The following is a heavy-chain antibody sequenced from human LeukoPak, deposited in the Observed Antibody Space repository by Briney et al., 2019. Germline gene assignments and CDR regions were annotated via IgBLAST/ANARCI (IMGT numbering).Heavy chain of an antibody. J-gene: IGHJ4*02. Sequence: SETLSLTCTVSGGSISGHHWSWIRQPPGKGLEWIGYVYYSGSTTYNPSLRSRVTISVDTSKNQFSLKLSSVTAADTAVYYCARRTDSYSYYSYWGQGTLVTVSS. CDR2: VYYSGST. V-gene: IGHV4-59*11. CDR3: ARRTDSYSYYSY. CDR1: GGSISGHH. D-gene: IGHD5-18*01.